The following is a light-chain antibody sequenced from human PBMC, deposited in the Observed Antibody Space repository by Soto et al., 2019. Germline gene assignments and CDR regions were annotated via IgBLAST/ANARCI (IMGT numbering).Light chain of an antibody. CDR1: QGIRND. Sequence: AIQMTQSPSSLPASVGDRVTITCRASQGIRNDLGWYQQKPGKAPKLLIYAASSLQSGVPSRFSGSGSGTYFTLTIRSLQPEDFATYFCLHDYSYPRTFGPGTKVDIK. CDR3: LHDYSYPRT. CDR2: AAS. J-gene: IGKJ3*01. V-gene: IGKV1-6*01.